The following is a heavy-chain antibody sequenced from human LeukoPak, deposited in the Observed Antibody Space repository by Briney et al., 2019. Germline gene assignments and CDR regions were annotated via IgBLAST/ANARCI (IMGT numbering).Heavy chain of an antibody. CDR3: ARGDIDH. CDR2: IHPNDGGT. D-gene: IGHD2-15*01. J-gene: IGHJ5*02. Sequence: ASVKVSCKTSGYTFNIYYVQWVRQAPGQGLEWMGVIHPNDGGTTYAQKFQGRIIMTSDASTSTIYMELSSLRSDDTAVYYCARGDIDHWGQGTLVTVSS. V-gene: IGHV1-46*02. CDR1: GYTFNIYY.